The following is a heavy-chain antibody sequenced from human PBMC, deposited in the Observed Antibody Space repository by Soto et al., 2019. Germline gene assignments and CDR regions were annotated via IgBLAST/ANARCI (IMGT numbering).Heavy chain of an antibody. CDR3: SKSHIPGIAAAGNYYYGMDV. J-gene: IGHJ6*02. D-gene: IGHD6-13*01. Sequence: GGSLRLSCAASGFTFSSYAMSWVRQAPGKGLEWVSAISGSGGSTYYADSVKGRFTIARDNSKNTLYLQMNSLRAEDNAVYYWSKSHIPGIAAAGNYYYGMDVWGQGTTGTVSS. V-gene: IGHV3-23*01. CDR1: GFTFSSYA. CDR2: ISGSGGST.